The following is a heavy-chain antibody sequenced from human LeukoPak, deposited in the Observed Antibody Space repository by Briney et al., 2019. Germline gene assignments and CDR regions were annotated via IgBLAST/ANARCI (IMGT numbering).Heavy chain of an antibody. CDR3: ARGHYDFWSGNGAFDI. CDR2: MNPNSGNT. CDR1: GYTFTSYD. Sequence: ASVKVSCKASGYTFTSYDINWVRQATGQGLEWMGWMNPNSGNTGYAQKFQGRVTITRNTSISTAYMELSSLRSEDTAVYYRARGHYDFWSGNGAFDIWGQGTMVTVSS. J-gene: IGHJ3*02. D-gene: IGHD3-3*01. V-gene: IGHV1-8*03.